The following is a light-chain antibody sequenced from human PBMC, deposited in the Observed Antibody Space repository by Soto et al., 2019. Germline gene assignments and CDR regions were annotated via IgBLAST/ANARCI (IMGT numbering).Light chain of an antibody. CDR2: GVT. CDR3: SSFAGGNNLL. J-gene: IGLJ2*01. CDR1: SSDVGGYNY. Sequence: QSVLTQPPSASGSPGQSVTISCTGTSSDVGGYNYVSWYQQHPGKAPKLMIYGVTKRPSGVPDRFSGSKSDNTASLTVSGLQADDEADYYCSSFAGGNNLLFGGGTKVTVL. V-gene: IGLV2-8*01.